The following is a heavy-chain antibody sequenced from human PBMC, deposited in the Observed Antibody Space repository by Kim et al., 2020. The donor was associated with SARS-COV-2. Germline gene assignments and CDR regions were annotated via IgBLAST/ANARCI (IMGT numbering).Heavy chain of an antibody. CDR3: ARSYDFSYYYYGMDV. J-gene: IGHJ6*02. D-gene: IGHD3-3*01. Sequence: GESLKISCKGSGYSFTSYWIGWVRQMPGKGLEWMGIIYPGDSDTRYSPSFQGQVTISADKSISTAYRQWSSLKASDTAMYYCARSYDFSYYYYGMDVWGQGTTVTASS. CDR1: GYSFTSYW. V-gene: IGHV5-51*01. CDR2: IYPGDSDT.